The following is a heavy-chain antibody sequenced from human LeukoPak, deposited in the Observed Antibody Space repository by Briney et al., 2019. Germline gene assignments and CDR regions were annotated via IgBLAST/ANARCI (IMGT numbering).Heavy chain of an antibody. V-gene: IGHV1-2*02. CDR2: INPNSGGT. D-gene: IGHD1-26*01. Sequence: GASVKVSCKASGYTFTGYYMHWVRQAPGQGLEWMGWINPNSGGTNYAQKFQGRVTMTRDTSISTAYMELSRLRSDDTAVYYCARAQVGATPERNAFDIWGQGTMVTVSS. CDR3: ARAQVGATPERNAFDI. J-gene: IGHJ3*02. CDR1: GYTFTGYY.